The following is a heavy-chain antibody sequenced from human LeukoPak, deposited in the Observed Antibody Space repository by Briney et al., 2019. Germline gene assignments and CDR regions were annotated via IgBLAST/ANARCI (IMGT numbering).Heavy chain of an antibody. D-gene: IGHD5-24*01. CDR2: INHSGST. J-gene: IGHJ6*02. V-gene: IGHV4-34*01. CDR1: GGSFSGYY. Sequence: SETLSLTCAVYGGSFSGYYWSWIRRPPGKGLEWIGEINHSGSTNYNPSLKSRVTTSVDTSKNQFSLKLSSVTAADTAVYYCARGRITLYYYYGMDVWGQGTTVTVSS. CDR3: ARGRITLYYYYGMDV.